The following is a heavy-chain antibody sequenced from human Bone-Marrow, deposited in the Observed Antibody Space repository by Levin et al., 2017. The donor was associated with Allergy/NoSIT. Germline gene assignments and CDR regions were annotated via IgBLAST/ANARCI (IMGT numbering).Heavy chain of an antibody. CDR1: GFIFINDY. CDR3: VRDFYGMDV. V-gene: IGHV3-64*01. Sequence: RAGGSLRLSCAASGFIFINDYMHWVRQAPGKGLEYVSGIKTNGDSTYYAKSVEGRFTISRDDSKNTLYLQMGSLTTEDMAVYYCVRDFYGMDVWGQGTTVTVSS. CDR2: IKTNGDST. J-gene: IGHJ6*02.